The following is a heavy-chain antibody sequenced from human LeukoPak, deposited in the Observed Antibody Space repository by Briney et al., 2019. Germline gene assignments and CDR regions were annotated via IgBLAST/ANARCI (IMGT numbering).Heavy chain of an antibody. CDR3: ARGGGWISYHYYTMDV. D-gene: IGHD6-19*01. CDR1: GGSISSSSYY. Sequence: SETLSLTCTVSGGSISSSSYYWGWIRQPPGKGLEWIGGIYYSGSTYYNPSLKSRVTISVDTSKNQFSLKLSSVTAADTAVYFCARGGGWISYHYYTMDVWGQGTTVTVSS. CDR2: IYYSGST. V-gene: IGHV4-39*07. J-gene: IGHJ6*02.